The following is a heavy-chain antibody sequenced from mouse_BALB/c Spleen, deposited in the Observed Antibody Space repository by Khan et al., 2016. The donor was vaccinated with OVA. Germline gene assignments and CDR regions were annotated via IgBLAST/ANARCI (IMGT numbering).Heavy chain of an antibody. J-gene: IGHJ3*01. D-gene: IGHD1-1*01. CDR1: GYIFTDYY. V-gene: IGHV1-84*02. CDR2: IYPGSGSI. Sequence: QVQLQQSGPELVKPGASVKISCKASGYIFTDYYINWVKQKPGQGLEWIGWIYPGSGSIKYNENFTGKATLTVDTSSSTAYMQFSSLTSGDTAVYFCARGNYYGSTSWFGYWGQGTLVTVST. CDR3: ARGNYYGSTSWFGY.